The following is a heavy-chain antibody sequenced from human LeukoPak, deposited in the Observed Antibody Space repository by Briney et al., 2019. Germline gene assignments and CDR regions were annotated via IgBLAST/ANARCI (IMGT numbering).Heavy chain of an antibody. J-gene: IGHJ6*02. CDR1: GGSISSYY. Sequence: SETLSLTCTVSGGSISSYYWSWIRQPPGKGLEWIGYIYYSGSTNYNPSLKSRVTISVDTSKNQFSLKLSSVTAADTAVYYCARLALPTYHQLYGMDVWGQGTTVTVSS. CDR3: ARLALPTYHQLYGMDV. D-gene: IGHD1-1*01. CDR2: IYYSGST. V-gene: IGHV4-59*08.